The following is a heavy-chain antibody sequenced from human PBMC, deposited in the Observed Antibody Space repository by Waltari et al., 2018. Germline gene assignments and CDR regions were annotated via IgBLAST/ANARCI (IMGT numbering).Heavy chain of an antibody. J-gene: IGHJ4*02. CDR3: ARAYYDSSGYYSYYFDY. CDR2: IIPIFGTA. Sequence: QVQLVQSGAEVKKPGSSVKVSCKASGGNFSSYAISWVRQAPGQGLEWMGGIIPIFGTANYAQKFQGRVTITADESTSTAYMELSSLRSEDTAVYYCARAYYDSSGYYSYYFDYWGQGTLVTVSS. D-gene: IGHD3-22*01. CDR1: GGNFSSYA. V-gene: IGHV1-69*01.